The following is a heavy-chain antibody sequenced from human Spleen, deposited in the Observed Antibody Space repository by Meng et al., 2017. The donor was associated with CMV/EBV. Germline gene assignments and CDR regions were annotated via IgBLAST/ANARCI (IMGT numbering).Heavy chain of an antibody. CDR3: ARLDGYSSSSLYYFDY. CDR2: IIPILGIA. V-gene: IGHV1-69*10. Sequence: SVKDSCKASGYTFTSYYMHWVRQAPGQGLEWMGGIIPILGIANYAQKFQGRVTITADKSTSTAYMELSSLRSEDTAVYYCARLDGYSSSSLYYFDYWGQGTLVTVSS. J-gene: IGHJ4*02. CDR1: GYTFTSYY. D-gene: IGHD6-6*01.